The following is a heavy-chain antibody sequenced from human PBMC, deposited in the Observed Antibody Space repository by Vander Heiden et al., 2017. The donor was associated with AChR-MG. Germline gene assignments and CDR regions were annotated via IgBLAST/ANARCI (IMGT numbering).Heavy chain of an antibody. CDR3: AKDSYCSGGSCYSGGIDY. J-gene: IGHJ4*02. CDR2: ISGSGGST. D-gene: IGHD2-15*01. V-gene: IGHV3-23*01. Sequence: EVQLLESGGGLVQPGGSLRLSCAASGFPFSRHAMSWVRQAPGKGLEWVSTISGSGGSTYYADSVKGRFTISRDNSKNTLYLQMSSLRAEDTAVYYCAKDSYCSGGSCYSGGIDYWGQGTLVTVSS. CDR1: GFPFSRHA.